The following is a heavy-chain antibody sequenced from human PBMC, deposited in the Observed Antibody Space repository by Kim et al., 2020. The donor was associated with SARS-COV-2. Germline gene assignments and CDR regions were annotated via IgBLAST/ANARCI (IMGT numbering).Heavy chain of an antibody. CDR2: ISYDGSNT. Sequence: GGSLRLSCAASGFTFSTYAIHWVRQAPGKGLEWVAVISYDGSNTFYADSVKGRFTISRDNSKNTLYLQMNSLRAEDTAVYYCARSGEPAQNWFDPWGQGTLVTVSS. D-gene: IGHD1-26*01. CDR1: GFTFSTYA. CDR3: ARSGEPAQNWFDP. V-gene: IGHV3-30-3*01. J-gene: IGHJ5*02.